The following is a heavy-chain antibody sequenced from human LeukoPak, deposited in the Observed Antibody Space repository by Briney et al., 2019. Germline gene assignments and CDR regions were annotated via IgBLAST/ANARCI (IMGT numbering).Heavy chain of an antibody. CDR3: ARAPGAHGSGTYPHY. D-gene: IGHD3-10*01. J-gene: IGHJ4*02. CDR1: GGSISSGSYF. V-gene: IGHV4-61*02. Sequence: SQTLSLTCTVSGGSISSGSYFWSWIRQPAGKVLEWIGRVYSSGSTNYNPSLKSRVTISVDTSKNQFSLKLSSVTAADTAVYYCARAPGAHGSGTYPHYWGQGTLVTVSS. CDR2: VYSSGST.